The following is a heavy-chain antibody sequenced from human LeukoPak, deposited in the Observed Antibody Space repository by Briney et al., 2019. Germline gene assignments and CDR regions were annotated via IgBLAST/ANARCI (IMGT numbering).Heavy chain of an antibody. V-gene: IGHV1-69*01. CDR3: GSSNVVVVAAGKGGNFDY. J-gene: IGHJ4*02. Sequence: GGSLRLSCAASGGTFSSYAISWVRQAPGQGLEWMGGIIPIFGTANYAQKFQGRVTITADESTSTAYMELSSLRSEDTAVYYCGSSNVVVVAAGKGGNFDYWGQGTLVTVSS. CDR1: GGTFSSYA. CDR2: IIPIFGTA. D-gene: IGHD2-15*01.